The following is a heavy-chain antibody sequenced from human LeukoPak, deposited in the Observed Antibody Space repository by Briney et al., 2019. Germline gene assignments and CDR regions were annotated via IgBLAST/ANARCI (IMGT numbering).Heavy chain of an antibody. CDR2: INPNSGGT. Sequence: ASVKVSCKASGYTFTGYYMHWVRQAPGQGLEWMGWINPNSGGTNYAQKLQGRVTMTRNTSISTAYMELRSLRSDDTAVYYCARDSMGPPRGYDWDYWGQGTLVTVSS. D-gene: IGHD5-12*01. CDR3: ARDSMGPPRGYDWDY. V-gene: IGHV1-2*02. J-gene: IGHJ4*02. CDR1: GYTFTGYY.